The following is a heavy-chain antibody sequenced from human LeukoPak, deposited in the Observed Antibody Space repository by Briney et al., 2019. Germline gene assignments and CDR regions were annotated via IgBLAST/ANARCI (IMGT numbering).Heavy chain of an antibody. V-gene: IGHV3-23*01. D-gene: IGHD6-19*01. J-gene: IGHJ3*02. CDR3: ARAVAGSRVAFDI. Sequence: GGSLRLSCAASGFTFSSYAMSWVRQAPGKGLEWVSAISGSGGSTYYADSVKGRFTISRDNAKNSLYLQMNSLRAEDTAVYYCARAVAGSRVAFDIWGQGTMVTVSS. CDR1: GFTFSSYA. CDR2: ISGSGGST.